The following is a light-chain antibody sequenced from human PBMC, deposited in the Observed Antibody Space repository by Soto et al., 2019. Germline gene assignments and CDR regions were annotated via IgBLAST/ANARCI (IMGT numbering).Light chain of an antibody. CDR2: DNT. Sequence: SYELTQPPSVSVAPGKTARITCGGDNIGKKSVHWYQQKPGQAPVLVIYDNTDRPSGIPDQFSGSNSGSAATLTISRAEAGDEADYFCQVWDGSSNRVVFGGGTKVTVL. V-gene: IGLV3-21*04. CDR3: QVWDGSSNRVV. CDR1: NIGKKS. J-gene: IGLJ2*01.